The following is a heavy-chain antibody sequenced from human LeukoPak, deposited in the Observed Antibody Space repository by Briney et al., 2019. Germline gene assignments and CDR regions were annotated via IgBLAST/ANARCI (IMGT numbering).Heavy chain of an antibody. CDR2: IQFDGSNK. CDR3: AKENDFWSGPEG. Sequence: GGSLRLSCVTSGFIFSNYGMHWVRQAPGKGLEWLTFIQFDGSNKLYADSVKGRFTVSRDISKNTVYLQMTSLRVEDTAVYYCAKENDFWSGPEGWGQGTLVTVSS. D-gene: IGHD3-3*01. V-gene: IGHV3-30*02. J-gene: IGHJ4*02. CDR1: GFIFSNYG.